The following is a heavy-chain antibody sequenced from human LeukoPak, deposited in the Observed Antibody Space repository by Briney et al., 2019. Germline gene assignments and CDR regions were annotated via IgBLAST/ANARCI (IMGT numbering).Heavy chain of an antibody. Sequence: GGSLRLSCTASGFTFGDHAMSWVRQAPGKGLEWVGFIRSEAYGGTTEYAASVKGRFTISRDDSKSIAYLQMNSLRTEDTAVYYCTRGPIQRCLYYGMDAWGQGTTVIVSS. J-gene: IGHJ6*02. CDR2: IRSEAYGGTT. CDR1: GFTFGDHA. V-gene: IGHV3-49*04. CDR3: TRGPIQRCLYYGMDA. D-gene: IGHD5-18*01.